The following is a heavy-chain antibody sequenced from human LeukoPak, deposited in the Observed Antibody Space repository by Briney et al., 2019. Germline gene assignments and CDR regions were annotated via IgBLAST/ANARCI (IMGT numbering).Heavy chain of an antibody. D-gene: IGHD3-10*01. Sequence: GASLKISCNASGYTFTHQWIGWVRQKSGSGLEWMGIIYPRDSDTRYSPSFQGHVSISADTSINTAYLEWSRLEASDTAIYYCARHSDVIGAIWGQGTLVTVSS. J-gene: IGHJ4*02. CDR2: IYPRDSDT. CDR1: GYTFTHQW. CDR3: ARHSDVIGAI. V-gene: IGHV5-51*01.